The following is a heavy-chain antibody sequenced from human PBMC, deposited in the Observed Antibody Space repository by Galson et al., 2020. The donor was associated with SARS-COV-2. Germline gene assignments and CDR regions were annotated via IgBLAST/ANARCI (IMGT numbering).Heavy chain of an antibody. V-gene: IGHV3-7*01. J-gene: IGHJ4*02. CDR3: ARSFLRPVFDN. CDR1: GFTFSSYW. Sequence: GESLKISCAASGFTFSSYWMSWVRQAPGKGPEWVANIKQDGNERSYVDSVKGRFTISRDNAKNSLYLQMNSLRVEDTAVYYCARSFLRPVFDNWGQGTLVTVSS. CDR2: IKQDGNER.